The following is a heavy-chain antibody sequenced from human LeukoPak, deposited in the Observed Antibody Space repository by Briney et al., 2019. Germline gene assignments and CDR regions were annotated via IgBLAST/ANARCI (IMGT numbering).Heavy chain of an antibody. Sequence: PGGSLRLSCAVSGLDFSSYGMHRVRQAPGKGLEWVAVIWYDGSNKYYADSVKGRFTISRDNSKNTLYLQMNSLRAEDTAVHYCAKGEYYDSSGYPPDYWGQGTLVTVSS. CDR3: AKGEYYDSSGYPPDY. J-gene: IGHJ4*02. D-gene: IGHD3-22*01. CDR2: IWYDGSNK. V-gene: IGHV3-33*06. CDR1: GLDFSSYG.